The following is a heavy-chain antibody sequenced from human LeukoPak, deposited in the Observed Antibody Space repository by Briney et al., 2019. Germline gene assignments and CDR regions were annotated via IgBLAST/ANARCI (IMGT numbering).Heavy chain of an antibody. D-gene: IGHD4-17*01. CDR3: AKGDYGDCY. J-gene: IGHJ4*02. V-gene: IGHV3-23*01. Sequence: GGSLRLSCAASGFTFSSYAMAWVRQAPGKGLEWVSAITGSGGNTYYADSVKGRFTISRDNSKNTLYMQMSSLRAEDTAVYYCAKGDYGDCYWGQGTLVTVSS. CDR1: GFTFSSYA. CDR2: ITGSGGNT.